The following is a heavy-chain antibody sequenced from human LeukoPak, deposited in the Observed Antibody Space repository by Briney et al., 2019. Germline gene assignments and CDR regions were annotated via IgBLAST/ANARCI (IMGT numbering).Heavy chain of an antibody. V-gene: IGHV1-18*01. J-gene: IGHJ4*02. D-gene: IGHD1-26*01. CDR2: ISGDNGNT. Sequence: GASVKVSCKASGCTFTRYGISWMRQAPGQGLEWMGWISGDNGNTKYAQRVQGRVTMSTDTPTTTAYMELGSLTSDDTAIYYCARSPPAGATRVDYWGQGTLVTVSS. CDR1: GCTFTRYG. CDR3: ARSPPAGATRVDY.